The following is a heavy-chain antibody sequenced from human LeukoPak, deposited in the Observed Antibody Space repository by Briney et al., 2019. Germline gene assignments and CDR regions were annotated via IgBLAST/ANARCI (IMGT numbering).Heavy chain of an antibody. V-gene: IGHV2-5*02. CDR1: GFSLSTSGVG. CDR3: ARRRSYDPLFDY. D-gene: IGHD5-12*01. Sequence: SGPTLVNPTQTLTLTCTFSGFSLSTSGVGVGWIRQPPGKALEWLVLIYWDDDKRYSPSLKSRLTITMDSSKNQVVLTMSSMDPEDTATYYCARRRSYDPLFDYWGQGTLVTVSS. J-gene: IGHJ4*02. CDR2: IYWDDDK.